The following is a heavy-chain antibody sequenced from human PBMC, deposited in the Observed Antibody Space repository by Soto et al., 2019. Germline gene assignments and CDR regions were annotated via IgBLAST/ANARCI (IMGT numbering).Heavy chain of an antibody. Sequence: PGGSLRLSCAASGFTFSTYTLHWVRQAPGKGLEWVALMSYDGREKYYADSVKGRFTISSDNSKNTLYLQMNSLSAEDTPLYYCRIELDFWGQGTLVTVSS. J-gene: IGHJ4*02. D-gene: IGHD2-15*01. CDR2: MSYDGREK. V-gene: IGHV3-30-3*01. CDR1: GFTFSTYT. CDR3: RIELDF.